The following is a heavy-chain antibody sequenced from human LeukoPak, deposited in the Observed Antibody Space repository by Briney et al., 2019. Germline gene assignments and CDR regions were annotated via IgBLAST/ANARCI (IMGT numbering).Heavy chain of an antibody. Sequence: SETLSLTCTVSGGSISSYYWSWIRQPPGKGLEWIGDIYYSGSTNYNPSLKSRVTISVDTSKNQFSLKLSSVTAADTAVYYCASGLVGSTEGAFDYWGQGTLVTVSS. V-gene: IGHV4-59*08. J-gene: IGHJ4*02. D-gene: IGHD1-26*01. CDR2: IYYSGST. CDR3: ASGLVGSTEGAFDY. CDR1: GGSISSYY.